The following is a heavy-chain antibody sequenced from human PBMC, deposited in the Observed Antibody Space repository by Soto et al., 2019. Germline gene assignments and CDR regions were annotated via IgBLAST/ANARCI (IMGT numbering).Heavy chain of an antibody. CDR1: GGSISSGGYS. D-gene: IGHD3-22*01. V-gene: IGHV4-30-2*01. Sequence: QLQLQDSGSGLVKPSQTLSLTCAVSGGSISSGGYSWSWIRQPPGKGLEWIGYIYHSGRTYYNPYIQSRVTIAVDRSKTHFSLKLSSVTAADTAVYYCARARGSSGLFDYWGQGTLFTVSS. CDR2: IYHSGRT. J-gene: IGHJ4*02. CDR3: ARARGSSGLFDY.